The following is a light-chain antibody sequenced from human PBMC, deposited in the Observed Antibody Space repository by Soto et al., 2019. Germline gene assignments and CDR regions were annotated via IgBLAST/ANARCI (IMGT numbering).Light chain of an antibody. Sequence: QSALTQPRSVSGSPGQSVTISCTGTSSDVGGYNYVSWYQQHPGKAPKLMIYDVSKRPSGVPDRSSGSKSGNTASLTISGLRAEDEADYYCCSYAGSYTYVFGTGTKLTVL. CDR2: DVS. V-gene: IGLV2-11*01. J-gene: IGLJ1*01. CDR3: CSYAGSYTYV. CDR1: SSDVGGYNY.